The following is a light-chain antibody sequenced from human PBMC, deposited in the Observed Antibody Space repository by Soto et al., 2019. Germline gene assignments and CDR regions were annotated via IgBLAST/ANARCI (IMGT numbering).Light chain of an antibody. Sequence: EIVLTQSPATLSLSPGERATLSCRASQSVTTYLAWYQQKPGQAPRLLIHDASNRATGSPTRFSGSGSGTAFTLTSSTLTPEDSAIYYCHQSANWPLTFGSGTMVYIK. CDR2: DAS. J-gene: IGKJ4*01. CDR3: HQSANWPLT. V-gene: IGKV3-11*01. CDR1: QSVTTY.